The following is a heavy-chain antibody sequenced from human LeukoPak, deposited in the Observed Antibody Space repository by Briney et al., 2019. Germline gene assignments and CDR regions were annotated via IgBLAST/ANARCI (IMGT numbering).Heavy chain of an antibody. Sequence: GGSLRLSCAASGFTFQNYAMFWVRQTPVKGLEWVAFISYDGKVDYYADSVRGRFTVSRDNSKNTLYLQMNSLRAEDTAVYYCARDMAVVPAAIISYVLDYWGQGTLVTVSS. CDR1: GFTFQNYA. CDR2: ISYDGKVD. CDR3: ARDMAVVPAAIISYVLDY. V-gene: IGHV3-30*04. D-gene: IGHD2-2*02. J-gene: IGHJ4*02.